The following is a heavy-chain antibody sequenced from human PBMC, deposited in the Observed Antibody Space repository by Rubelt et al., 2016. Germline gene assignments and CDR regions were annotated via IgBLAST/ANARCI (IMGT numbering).Heavy chain of an antibody. Sequence: EVQLVESGGGLVQPGGSLRLSCAASGFTFSSYSMNWVRQAPGKGLEWVSYISSSSSYIYYADSVKGRVTISRDNAKNSPYRQMNSLRAEDTAVYYCAREVTAVAASEFDYWGQGTLVTVSS. D-gene: IGHD6-19*01. J-gene: IGHJ4*02. V-gene: IGHV3-21*05. CDR3: AREVTAVAASEFDY. CDR2: ISSSSSYI. CDR1: GFTFSSYS.